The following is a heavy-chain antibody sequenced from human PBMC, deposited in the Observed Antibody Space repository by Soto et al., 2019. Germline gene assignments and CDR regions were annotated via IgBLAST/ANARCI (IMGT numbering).Heavy chain of an antibody. Sequence: EVQLVESGGGLVQPGESLRLSCAASGFTFSGSAMHWVRQAPGKGLEWVGRIRSKPNNYATAYAASVKGRFSISRDDSENTAYLQVNGLKTEDTAVYYCSGGQNDYNYYYYYPMDVWGRGTTVTVSS. V-gene: IGHV3-73*02. CDR3: SGGQNDYNYYYYYPMDV. J-gene: IGHJ6*02. CDR1: GFTFSGSA. CDR2: IRSKPNNYAT. D-gene: IGHD4-4*01.